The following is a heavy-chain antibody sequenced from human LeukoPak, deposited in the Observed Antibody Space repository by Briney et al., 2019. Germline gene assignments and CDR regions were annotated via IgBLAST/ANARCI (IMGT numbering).Heavy chain of an antibody. Sequence: GGSLRLSCVASGITFSNYAVSWVRQAPEKGLDWVSVISGSAHKICYADSVKGRFTISRDNSKNTLYLQMNSLRAEDTAVYYCAKCITIFGVAPPPYYYYGMDVWGQGTTVTVSS. CDR2: ISGSAHKI. J-gene: IGHJ6*02. CDR3: AKCITIFGVAPPPYYYYGMDV. D-gene: IGHD3-3*01. V-gene: IGHV3-23*01. CDR1: GITFSNYA.